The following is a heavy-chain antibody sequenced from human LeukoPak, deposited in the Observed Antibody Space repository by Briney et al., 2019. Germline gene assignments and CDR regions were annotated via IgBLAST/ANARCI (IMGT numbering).Heavy chain of an antibody. V-gene: IGHV3-48*01. J-gene: IGHJ4*02. D-gene: IGHD2-2*01. CDR2: ISSSSSTI. CDR1: GFTFSSYS. CDR3: ARGGDCSSTSCSPFDY. Sequence: PGGSLRLSCAASGFTFSSYSMNWVRQAPGKGLEWVSYISSSSSTIYYADSVKGRFTISRDNAKNSLYLQMNSLRAEDTAVYYCARGGDCSSTSCSPFDYWGQGTLVTVSS.